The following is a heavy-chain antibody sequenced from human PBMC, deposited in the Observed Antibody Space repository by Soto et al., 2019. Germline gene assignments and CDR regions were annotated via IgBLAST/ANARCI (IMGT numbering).Heavy chain of an antibody. CDR2: IYYSGST. CDR3: ARSAVVVAELLNWFDP. Sequence: QVQLQESGPGLVKPSQTLSLTCTVSGGSISSGGYYWSWIRQHPGKGLEWIGYIYYSGSTYYNRSLKSRVTISVDTSKNQFSLKLSSVTAADTAVYYCARSAVVVAELLNWFDPWGQGTLVTVSS. D-gene: IGHD2-15*01. J-gene: IGHJ5*02. CDR1: GGSISSGGYY. V-gene: IGHV4-31*03.